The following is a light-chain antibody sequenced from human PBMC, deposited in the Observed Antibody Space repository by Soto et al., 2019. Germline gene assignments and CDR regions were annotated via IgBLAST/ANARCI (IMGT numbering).Light chain of an antibody. CDR1: QSVGSS. CDR2: DAS. V-gene: IGKV3-11*01. J-gene: IGKJ1*01. CDR3: QQCSNWPGCT. Sequence: EILLTQSPATLSLSPGERAALSCRASQSVGSSLAWYQHKPGRAPRLLIYDASNRATGIPARFSGSGSGTDFTLTINSLEPEDFAVYYCQQCSNWPGCTFGQGTKVEIK.